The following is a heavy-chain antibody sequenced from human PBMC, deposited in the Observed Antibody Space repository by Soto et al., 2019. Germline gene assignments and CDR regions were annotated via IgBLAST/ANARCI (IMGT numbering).Heavy chain of an antibody. D-gene: IGHD6-19*01. Sequence: VQLVESGGGLVQPGGSLRLSCAASGLTFSGYSMFWVRQAPGKGLEYVSAINTNGVNTFYAKSVKGRFTISRDNSKNTMYLQMGSLRAEDMAVYYCARGRVAVSSGGATYFDYWGQGTLVTVSS. CDR2: INTNGVNT. V-gene: IGHV3-64*01. CDR1: GLTFSGYS. CDR3: ARGRVAVSSGGATYFDY. J-gene: IGHJ4*02.